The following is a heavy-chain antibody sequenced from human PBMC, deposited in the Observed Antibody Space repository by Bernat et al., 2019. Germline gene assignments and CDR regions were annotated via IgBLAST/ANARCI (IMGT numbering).Heavy chain of an antibody. CDR3: AKGIAARYYYYGMDV. CDR2: ISYDGSNK. CDR1: GFTFSSYG. D-gene: IGHD6-6*01. V-gene: IGHV3-30*18. Sequence: QVQLVESGGGVVQPGRSLRLSCAASGFTFSSYGMHWVRQAPGQGLERVEVISYDGSNKYYADSVKGRFNISRDNSKNTLYLQMNSLRAEDTAVYYCAKGIAARYYYYGMDVWGQGTTVTVSS. J-gene: IGHJ6*02.